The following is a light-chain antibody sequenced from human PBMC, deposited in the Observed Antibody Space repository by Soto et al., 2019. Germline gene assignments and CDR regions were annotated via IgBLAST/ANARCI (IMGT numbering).Light chain of an antibody. CDR3: GTWDSSLSAVV. CDR1: SSNIGSHY. J-gene: IGLJ2*01. V-gene: IGLV1-51*01. CDR2: DNN. Sequence: QSVLTQPPSVSAAPGQTVTISCSGSSSNIGSHYLFWYQHLPGTAPKLLIYDNNQRPSGTPDRFSGSKSGTSATLDITGLQTGDEADYYCGTWDSSLSAVVFGGGTKLTVL.